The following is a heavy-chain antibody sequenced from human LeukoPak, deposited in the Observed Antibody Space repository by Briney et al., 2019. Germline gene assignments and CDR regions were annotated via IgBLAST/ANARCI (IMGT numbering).Heavy chain of an antibody. CDR1: GFTFSSYG. Sequence: GGSLRLSCAASGFTFSSYGMHWAREAPGKGLEWVAVISYDGSNKYYADSVKGRFTISRDNSKNTLYLQMNSLRAEDTAVYYCAKDDLWLGELSPFDYWGQGTLVTVSS. V-gene: IGHV3-30*18. CDR3: AKDDLWLGELSPFDY. CDR2: ISYDGSNK. D-gene: IGHD3-10*01. J-gene: IGHJ4*02.